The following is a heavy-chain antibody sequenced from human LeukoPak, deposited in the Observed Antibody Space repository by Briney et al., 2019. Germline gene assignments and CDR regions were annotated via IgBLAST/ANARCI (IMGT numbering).Heavy chain of an antibody. CDR3: ARDYKYAFDN. CDR2: IGIDSGNT. D-gene: IGHD5-24*01. V-gene: IGHV3-48*01. J-gene: IGHJ4*02. Sequence: GGSLRLSCAASGFTFSDYSMNWVRQAPGKGLEWISYIGIDSGNTNYADSVKGRFTISGDKAKNSLYLQMNSLRVEDTAVEYCARDYKYAFDNWGQGTLVTVSS. CDR1: GFTFSDYS.